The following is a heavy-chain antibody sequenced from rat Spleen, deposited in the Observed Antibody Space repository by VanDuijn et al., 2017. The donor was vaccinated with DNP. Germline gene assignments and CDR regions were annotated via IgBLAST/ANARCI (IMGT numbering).Heavy chain of an antibody. V-gene: IGHV5S23*01. J-gene: IGHJ2*01. D-gene: IGHD1-4*01. CDR2: ISTSGGST. Sequence: EVQLVESGGGLVQPGRSLKLSCAASGFTFSNYDMAWVRQAPTKGLEWVASISTSGGSTYYRDSVKGRFTVSRDNAKSTLYLQMDSLRSEDTATYYCASVGRVPDYWGQGVMVTVSS. CDR1: GFTFSNYD. CDR3: ASVGRVPDY.